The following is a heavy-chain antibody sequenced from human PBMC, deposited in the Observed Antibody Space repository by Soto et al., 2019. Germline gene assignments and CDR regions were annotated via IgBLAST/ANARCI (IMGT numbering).Heavy chain of an antibody. CDR2: ISGSGGST. CDR1: GFPFSNYE. Sequence: GGSLRLSCAASGFPFSNYEMNWVRQAPGKGLEWVSAISGSGGSTYYADSVKGRFTISRDNSKNTLYLQMNSLRAEDTAVYYCAKIPSRIVVVPIWFDPWGQGTLVTVSS. D-gene: IGHD3-22*01. CDR3: AKIPSRIVVVPIWFDP. J-gene: IGHJ5*02. V-gene: IGHV3-23*01.